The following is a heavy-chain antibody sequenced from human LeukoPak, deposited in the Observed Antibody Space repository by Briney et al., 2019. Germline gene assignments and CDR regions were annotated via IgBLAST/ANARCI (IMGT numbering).Heavy chain of an antibody. Sequence: GGSLRLSCGASGFPFNNYWMAWVRLSPGKGLEWVANINLGGNEGHYADSVQDRFIISRDNAQNSLHLQMNSLSSDDTGVYYCTRAGSYWGATSCYDFWGQGVLVTVSS. V-gene: IGHV3-7*04. D-gene: IGHD3-10*01. CDR3: TRAGSYWGATSCYDF. CDR2: INLGGNEG. J-gene: IGHJ4*02. CDR1: GFPFNNYW.